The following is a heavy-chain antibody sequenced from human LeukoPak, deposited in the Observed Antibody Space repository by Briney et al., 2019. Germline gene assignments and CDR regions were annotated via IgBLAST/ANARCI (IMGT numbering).Heavy chain of an antibody. J-gene: IGHJ4*02. D-gene: IGHD6-19*01. CDR1: GFTFSSYA. Sequence: GGSLRLSCAASGFTFSSYAMSWVRQAPGKGLEWVAVIWYDGSNKYYADSVKGRFTISRDNSKNTLYLQMNSLRAEDTAVYYCARARIAVAGYYFDYWGQGTLVTVSS. CDR3: ARARIAVAGYYFDY. V-gene: IGHV3-33*08. CDR2: IWYDGSNK.